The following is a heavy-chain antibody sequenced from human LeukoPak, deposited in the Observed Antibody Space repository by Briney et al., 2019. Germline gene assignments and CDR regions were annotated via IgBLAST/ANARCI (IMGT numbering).Heavy chain of an antibody. CDR1: GGSISSYY. Sequence: SETLSLTCTVSGGSISSYYWSWIRQPPGKGLEWIGYIYYSGSTNYNPSLKSRVTISVDTSKNQFSLKLSSVTAADTAVYYCARGSTTVVADFDYWGQGTLVTVSS. V-gene: IGHV4-59*01. J-gene: IGHJ4*02. CDR2: IYYSGST. CDR3: ARGSTTVVADFDY. D-gene: IGHD4-23*01.